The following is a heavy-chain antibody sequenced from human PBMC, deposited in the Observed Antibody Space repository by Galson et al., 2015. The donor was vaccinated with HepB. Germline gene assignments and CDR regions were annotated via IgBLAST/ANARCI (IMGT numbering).Heavy chain of an antibody. V-gene: IGHV5-51*01. CDR3: ARRRGNSHVDY. CDR2: IYPGDSDT. CDR1: GDSVTSYW. D-gene: IGHD4-23*01. Sequence: QSGAEVKKPGESLKISCKVSGDSVTSYWIGWVRQMPGKGLEWMGIIYPGDSDTRYSPSFQGQVTISADKSISTAHLQWSSLKASDTAVYFCARRRGNSHVDYWGQGTLVTVSS. J-gene: IGHJ4*02.